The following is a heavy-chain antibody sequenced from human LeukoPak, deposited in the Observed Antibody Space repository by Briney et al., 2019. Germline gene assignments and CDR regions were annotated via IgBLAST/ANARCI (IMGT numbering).Heavy chain of an antibody. V-gene: IGHV3-23*01. CDR1: GFTFSTYW. Sequence: GGSLRLSCAAFGFTFSTYWMSWVRQAPGKGLEWVSAISGSGGSTYYADSVKGRFTISRDNSKNTLYLQMNSLRAEDTALYFCAREITYQHSSAYDYWGQGTRVTVSS. CDR3: AREITYQHSSAYDY. D-gene: IGHD3-22*01. CDR2: ISGSGGST. J-gene: IGHJ4*02.